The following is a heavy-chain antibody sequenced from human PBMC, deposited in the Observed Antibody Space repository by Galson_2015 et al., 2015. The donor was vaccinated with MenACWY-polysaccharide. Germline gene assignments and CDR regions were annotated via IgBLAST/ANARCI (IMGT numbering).Heavy chain of an antibody. V-gene: IGHV3-23*01. Sequence: SLRLSCAASGFTFSSYAMSWVRQAPGKGLEWVSDISGSGGSTYYADSVKGRFTISRDNSKNTLYLQMNSLRAEDTAVYYCEKVPYYSHAFDLWGQGTLVTVSS. CDR2: ISGSGGST. D-gene: IGHD3-22*01. J-gene: IGHJ3*01. CDR3: EKVPYYSHAFDL. CDR1: GFTFSSYA.